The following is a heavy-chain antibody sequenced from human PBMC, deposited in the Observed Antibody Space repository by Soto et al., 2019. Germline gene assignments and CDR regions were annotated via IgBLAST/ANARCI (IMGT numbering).Heavy chain of an antibody. J-gene: IGHJ3*02. V-gene: IGHV5-51*01. CDR1: GYSLTSYW. CDR2: IYPGDSDT. CDR3: ARVFSSGWYGEDAFDI. Sequence: GESLKISCKGSGYSLTSYWIGWVRQIPGKGLEWMGIIYPGDSDTRYSPSFQGQVTISADKSISTAYLQWSSLKASDTAMYYCARVFSSGWYGEDAFDIWGQGTMVTVSS. D-gene: IGHD6-19*01.